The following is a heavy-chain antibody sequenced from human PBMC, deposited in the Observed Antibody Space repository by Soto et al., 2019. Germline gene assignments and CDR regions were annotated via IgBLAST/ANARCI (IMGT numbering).Heavy chain of an antibody. CDR1: GFNFSSYW. CDR2: IKQDGSEK. V-gene: IGHV3-7*01. Sequence: GGSLRLSCAASGFNFSSYWMSWVRQAPGKGLEWVANIKQDGSEKYYVDSVKGRFTISRDNAKNSLYLQMNSLRAEDTAVYYCARARGGSFDYWGQGTLVTVSS. J-gene: IGHJ4*02. D-gene: IGHD2-15*01. CDR3: ARARGGSFDY.